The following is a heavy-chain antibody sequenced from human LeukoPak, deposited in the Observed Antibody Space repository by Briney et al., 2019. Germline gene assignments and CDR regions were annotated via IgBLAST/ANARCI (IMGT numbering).Heavy chain of an antibody. CDR2: ISAYNGNT. CDR3: ARSSELRGYSGYDYTEFDY. J-gene: IGHJ4*02. V-gene: IGHV1-18*04. Sequence: ASVKVSCKASGYTFTGYYMHWVRQAPGQGLEWMGWISAYNGNTNYAQKLQGRVTMTTDTSTSTAYMELRSLRSDDTAVYYCARSSELRGYSGYDYTEFDYWGQGTLVTVSS. D-gene: IGHD5-12*01. CDR1: GYTFTGYY.